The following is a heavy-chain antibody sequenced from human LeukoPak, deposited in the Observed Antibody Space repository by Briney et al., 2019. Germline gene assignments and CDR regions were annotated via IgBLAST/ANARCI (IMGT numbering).Heavy chain of an antibody. J-gene: IGHJ4*02. V-gene: IGHV1-46*01. Sequence: ASVKVSCKASGYXFTSYYIHWVRQAPGQGLEWMGIINPSGGSTSYAQKFQGRVTMTRDTSTSTVYMELSSLRSEDTAVYYCARDLNYGGKLDWGQGTLVTVSS. CDR2: INPSGGST. CDR1: GYXFTSYY. CDR3: ARDLNYGGKLD. D-gene: IGHD4-23*01.